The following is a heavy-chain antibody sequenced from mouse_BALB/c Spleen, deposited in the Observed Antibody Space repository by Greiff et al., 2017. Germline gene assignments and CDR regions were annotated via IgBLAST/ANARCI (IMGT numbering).Heavy chain of an antibody. CDR3: ARDRGYDGYPFFAY. V-gene: IGHV5-4*02. J-gene: IGHJ3*01. CDR2: ISDGGSYT. D-gene: IGHD2-3*01. CDR1: GFTFSDYY. Sequence: EVMLVESGGGLVKPGGSLKLSCAASGFTFSDYYMYWVRQTPEKRLEWVATISDGGSYTYYPDSVKGRFTISRDNAKNNLYLQMSSLKSEDTAMYYCARDRGYDGYPFFAYWGQGTLVTVSA.